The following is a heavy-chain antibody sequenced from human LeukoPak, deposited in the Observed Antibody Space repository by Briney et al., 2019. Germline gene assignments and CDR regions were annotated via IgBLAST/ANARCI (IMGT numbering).Heavy chain of an antibody. CDR1: GFSFSDYR. Sequence: GGSLRLSCAASGFSFSDYRMHWVRQAPGKGLEWVANIKHDGSEKKYVDSVKGRFTISRDNAKNSMYLQMNSLRVEDTAVYYCVKTDHSTGPYDHWGQGTLVTVSS. CDR2: IKHDGSEK. J-gene: IGHJ4*02. V-gene: IGHV3-7*01. CDR3: VKTDHSTGPYDH. D-gene: IGHD2-2*01.